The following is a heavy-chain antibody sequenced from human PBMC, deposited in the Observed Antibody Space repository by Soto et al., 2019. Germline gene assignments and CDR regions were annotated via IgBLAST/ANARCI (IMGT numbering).Heavy chain of an antibody. V-gene: IGHV4-59*08. CDR3: ARHMEDSSGWRNDAFDI. D-gene: IGHD6-19*01. CDR1: GGSISSYY. Sequence: SETLSLTCTVSGGSISSYYWSWIRQPPGKGLEWIGYIYYSGSTNYNPSLKSRVTISVDTSKNQFSLKLSSVTAADTAVYYCARHMEDSSGWRNDAFDIWGQGTMVTVSS. J-gene: IGHJ3*02. CDR2: IYYSGST.